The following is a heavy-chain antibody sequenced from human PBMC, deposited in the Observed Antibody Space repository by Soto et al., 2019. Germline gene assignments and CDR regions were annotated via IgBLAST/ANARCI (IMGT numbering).Heavy chain of an antibody. V-gene: IGHV3-23*01. J-gene: IGHJ4*02. D-gene: IGHD1-7*01. Sequence: EVHLLQSGGGFVQPGGSLRLSCEASGFPFSDFAMGWVRQAPGKGLEWVAAIDGSDGTTFYADSVRGRFTISRDNSKDYLFLQLNRLTAEETAVIYWAKYEGFNWKYGVDLWGQGVPVTVSS. CDR2: IDGSDGTT. CDR3: AKYEGFNWKYGVDL. CDR1: GFPFSDFA.